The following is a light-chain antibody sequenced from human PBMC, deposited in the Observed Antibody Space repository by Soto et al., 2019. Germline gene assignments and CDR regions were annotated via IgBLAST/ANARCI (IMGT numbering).Light chain of an antibody. CDR3: QHYNNWPRT. CDR1: QSVIIN. CDR2: GAS. J-gene: IGKJ1*01. Sequence: EIVMTQSPATLSVSPGERATLSCRASQSVIINLAWYQQKPGQAPRLLIYGASTRATGIPARFSGSVSGTEFTLTISSLQSEDFAVYYCQHYNNWPRTFGQGTKVEIK. V-gene: IGKV3-15*01.